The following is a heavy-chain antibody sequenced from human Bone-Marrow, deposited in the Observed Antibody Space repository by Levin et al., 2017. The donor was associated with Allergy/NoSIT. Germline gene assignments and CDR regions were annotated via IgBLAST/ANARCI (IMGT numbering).Heavy chain of an antibody. CDR2: IGSSGGAT. V-gene: IGHV3-11*01. CDR1: GFTLSDYY. Sequence: PGGSLRLSCAASGFTLSDYYMSWIRQAPGKGLEWVSYIGSSGGATYYADSVKGRFAISRDNAKNSLWLQMNSLRAEDTAVYYCARFNKSHFLNFWGQGTLVTVSS. J-gene: IGHJ4*02. CDR3: ARFNKSHFLNF.